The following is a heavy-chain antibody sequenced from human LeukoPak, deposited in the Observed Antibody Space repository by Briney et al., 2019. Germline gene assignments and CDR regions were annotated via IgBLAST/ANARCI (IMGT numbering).Heavy chain of an antibody. CDR2: MNPNSGNT. V-gene: IGHV1-8*03. CDR1: GYTFTSYD. CDR3: ARHPDSSGWPIVPYYYYYMDV. D-gene: IGHD6-19*01. Sequence: ASVTVSCKASGYTFTSYDINWVRQATGQGLEWMGWMNPNSGNTGYAQKFQGRVTTTRNTSISTAYMELSSLSSEDTAVYYCARHPDSSGWPIVPYYYYYMDVWGKGTTVTVSS. J-gene: IGHJ6*03.